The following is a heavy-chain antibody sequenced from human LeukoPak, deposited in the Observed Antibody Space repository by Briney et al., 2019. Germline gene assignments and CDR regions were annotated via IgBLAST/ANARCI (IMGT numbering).Heavy chain of an antibody. Sequence: KSSETLSLTCTVSGVSIISSDYHWGWVRQPPGKGLEWIGPISYSGNTAYNPSLRRPVTISVDTSNTQFSLRLGSVTAADTAVYHCARHCCSGPAKRVFDIWGQGTMVTVSS. CDR1: GVSIISSDYH. J-gene: IGHJ3*02. CDR2: ISYSGNT. CDR3: ARHCCSGPAKRVFDI. V-gene: IGHV4-39*01. D-gene: IGHD2-15*01.